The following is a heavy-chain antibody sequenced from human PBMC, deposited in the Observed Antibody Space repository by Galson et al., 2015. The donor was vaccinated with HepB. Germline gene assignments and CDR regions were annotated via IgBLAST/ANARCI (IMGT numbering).Heavy chain of an antibody. CDR1: GGSISSGGYY. J-gene: IGHJ4*02. CDR2: IYYSGST. CDR3: ARLDMVRFDY. V-gene: IGHV4-31*03. D-gene: IGHD3-10*01. Sequence: TLSLTCTVSGGSISSGGYYWSWIRQHPGKGLEWIGYIYYSGSTYYNPSLKSRVTISVDTSKNQFSLKLSSVTAADTAVYYCARLDMVRFDYWGQGTLVTVSS.